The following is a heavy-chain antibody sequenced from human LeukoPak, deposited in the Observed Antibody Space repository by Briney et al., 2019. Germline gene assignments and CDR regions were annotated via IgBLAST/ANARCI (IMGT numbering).Heavy chain of an antibody. V-gene: IGHV3-30*02. Sequence: GESLRLSCAASGFTFSSYGMHWVRQAPAKELDGVTFIRYDGSKKYYADSVKGRFTISSDNAKNTLYLQMNSLNCEDTARYYCAKGLSYYYMDGWGKGTTVTVSS. J-gene: IGHJ6*03. CDR3: AKGLSYYYMDG. CDR1: GFTFSSYG. CDR2: IRYDGSKK.